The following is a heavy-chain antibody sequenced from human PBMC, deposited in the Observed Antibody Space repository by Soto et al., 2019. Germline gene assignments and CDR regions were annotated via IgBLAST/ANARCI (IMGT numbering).Heavy chain of an antibody. V-gene: IGHV3-23*01. CDR1: GFTFSTYA. D-gene: IGHD6-19*01. J-gene: IGHJ4*02. Sequence: EVQVLESGGGLVQPGGSLRLSCAASGFTFSTYAMSWVRQAPGKGLEWVSGISSGGVITHYADSVKGRFTISRDNSRNTLSLQMSSLIADETAVYYCARQDGTSGWAPCDYWGQGTLVTVSS. CDR3: ARQDGTSGWAPCDY. CDR2: ISSGGVIT.